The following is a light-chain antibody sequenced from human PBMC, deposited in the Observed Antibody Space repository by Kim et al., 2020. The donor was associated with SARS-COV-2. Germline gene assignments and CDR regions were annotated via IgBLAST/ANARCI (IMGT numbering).Light chain of an antibody. CDR1: KLGDKY. CDR3: QAWDSSTASVV. J-gene: IGLJ2*01. Sequence: SPGETASITFSGDKLGDKYACWYQQKPGQSPVLVIYQDSQRPSGIPERFAGSNSGNTATLTLSGTQAMDEADYYCQAWDSSTASVVFGGGTQLTVL. CDR2: QDS. V-gene: IGLV3-1*01.